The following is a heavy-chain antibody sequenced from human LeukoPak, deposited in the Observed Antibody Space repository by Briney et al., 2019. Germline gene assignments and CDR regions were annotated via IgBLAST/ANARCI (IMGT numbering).Heavy chain of an antibody. Sequence: SGGSLRLSCAASGFKFYDYGMSWVRHAPGKGLEWVSGINWNGGRTVYADSVKGRFTISRDNAKNSLYLQMNSLRADDTALYLCARGRYRSSWANFDYWGQGTLVTVSS. CDR2: INWNGGRT. CDR3: ARGRYRSSWANFDY. J-gene: IGHJ4*02. CDR1: GFKFYDYG. D-gene: IGHD6-13*01. V-gene: IGHV3-20*01.